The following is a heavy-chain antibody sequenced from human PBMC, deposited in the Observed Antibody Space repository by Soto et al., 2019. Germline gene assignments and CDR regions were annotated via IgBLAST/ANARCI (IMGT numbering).Heavy chain of an antibody. J-gene: IGHJ4*02. V-gene: IGHV1-69*02. CDR3: ASLPRGYCTTSSCFGYFAY. CDR2: IIPLLGIT. CDR1: GGTFSNYA. D-gene: IGHD2-2*01. Sequence: QVQLVQSGAEVKKPGSSVKVSCTAPGGTFSNYAISWVRQAPGQGLEWMGRIIPLLGITNYAQKCQGRVTITADIFTGTSYMELSSLRSEDTAVYYCASLPRGYCTTSSCFGYFAYWGQGTQVTVSS.